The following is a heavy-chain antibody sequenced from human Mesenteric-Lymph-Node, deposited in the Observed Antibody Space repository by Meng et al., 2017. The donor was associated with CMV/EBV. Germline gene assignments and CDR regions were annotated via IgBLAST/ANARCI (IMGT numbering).Heavy chain of an antibody. CDR3: AREGGITIFGGGV. CDR2: IIPILGIA. J-gene: IGHJ4*02. V-gene: IGHV1-69*04. CDR1: GGAFSSYT. D-gene: IGHD3-3*01. Sequence: SVKVSCKASGGAFSSYTISWVRQAPGQGLEWMGRIIPILGIANYAQKFQGRVTITADKSTSTAYMELSSLRSEDTAVYYCAREGGITIFGGGVWGQGTLVTVSS.